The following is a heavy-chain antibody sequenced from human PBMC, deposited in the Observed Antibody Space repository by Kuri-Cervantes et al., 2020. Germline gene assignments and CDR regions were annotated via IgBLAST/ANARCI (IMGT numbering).Heavy chain of an antibody. D-gene: IGHD5-12*01. CDR2: INSDGSST. CDR1: GFTFSSYW. CDR3: ASDREYSGYENYGTIDY. V-gene: IGHV3-74*01. Sequence: GGSLRLSCAASGFTFSSYWMHWVRQAPGKGLVWVSRINSDGSSTSYADSVKGRFTISRDNAKNTLYLQMNSLRAEDTAVYYCASDREYSGYENYGTIDYWGQGTLVTVSS. J-gene: IGHJ4*02.